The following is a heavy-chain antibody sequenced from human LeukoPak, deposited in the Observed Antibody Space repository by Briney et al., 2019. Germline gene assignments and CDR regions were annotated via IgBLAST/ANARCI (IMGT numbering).Heavy chain of an antibody. J-gene: IGHJ6*02. Sequence: SETLSLTCTVSGXSITTSSYYWGWIRQPPGKGLEWIGIIYYSGSTYYNPSLKSRVTISVDTSKNQFSLKLSSVTAADTAVYYCARLVPPFGITMVRGVGVPDWDYGMDVWGQGTTVTVSS. CDR3: ARLVPPFGITMVRGVGVPDWDYGMDV. CDR2: IYYSGST. V-gene: IGHV4-39*01. D-gene: IGHD3-10*01. CDR1: GXSITTSSYY.